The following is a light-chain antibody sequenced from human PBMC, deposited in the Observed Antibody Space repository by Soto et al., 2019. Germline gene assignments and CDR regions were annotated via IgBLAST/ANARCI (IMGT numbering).Light chain of an antibody. CDR3: QQLNSYPLT. J-gene: IGKJ4*01. V-gene: IGKV3-11*01. CDR2: QTS. Sequence: EIVLTQSPATLSSFPGDRVTLSCRASQYINTRLAWYQHRPGQAPRLLIYQTSLRAAGIPARFSASGSGTDFTLTITDVQPEDFALYYCQQLNSYPLTFGGGTKVEIK. CDR1: QYINTR.